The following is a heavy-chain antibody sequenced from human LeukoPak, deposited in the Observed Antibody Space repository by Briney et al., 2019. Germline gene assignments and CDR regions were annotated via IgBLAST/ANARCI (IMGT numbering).Heavy chain of an antibody. V-gene: IGHV3-13*01. Sequence: PGGSLRLSCAASGFTFSSCDMHWVRQVAGKGLEWVSSIGTIGDTFYPGSVKGRFTISRENAKNSLYLQMNSLRAGDTAVYYCARATVIGTVPVPGFLDVWGKGTTVTVSS. D-gene: IGHD6-19*01. CDR1: GFTFSSCD. J-gene: IGHJ6*04. CDR2: IGTIGDT. CDR3: ARATVIGTVPVPGFLDV.